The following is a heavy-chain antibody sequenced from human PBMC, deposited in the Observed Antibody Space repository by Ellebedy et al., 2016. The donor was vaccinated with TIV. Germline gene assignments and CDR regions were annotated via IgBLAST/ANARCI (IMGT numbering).Heavy chain of an antibody. CDR1: GFTFRSYW. CDR2: IYQDGSEK. D-gene: IGHD4-17*01. J-gene: IGHJ5*01. V-gene: IGHV3-7*01. CDR3: ARRGSYGDYAVQINSWFDS. Sequence: PGGSLRLSCAASGFTFRSYWMSWVRQAPAKGLEWVANIYQDGSEKYYVDSVKGRFTISRDNGKNSLYLQMHSLRPEDTAVYYCARRGSYGDYAVQINSWFDSWGQGTLVTVSS.